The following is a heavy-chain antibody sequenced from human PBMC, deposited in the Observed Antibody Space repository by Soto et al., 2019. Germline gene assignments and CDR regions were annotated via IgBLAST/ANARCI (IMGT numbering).Heavy chain of an antibody. CDR2: IWYDGSNK. CDR1: GFTFSTYG. V-gene: IGHV3-33*01. J-gene: IGHJ4*02. CDR3: ARGDLSTTVVTTDY. D-gene: IGHD4-17*01. Sequence: GGSLRLSCAASGFTFSTYGMHWVRQAPGKGLEWVAVIWYDGSNKYYADSVKGRFTISRDNSKNTLYLQMNSLRAEDTAVYYCARGDLSTTVVTTDYWGQGTLVTVSS.